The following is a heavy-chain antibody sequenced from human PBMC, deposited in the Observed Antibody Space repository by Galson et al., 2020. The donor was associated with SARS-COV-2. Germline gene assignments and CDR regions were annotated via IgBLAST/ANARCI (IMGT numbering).Heavy chain of an antibody. CDR3: ANWQGAAALGY. V-gene: IGHV3-30*18. J-gene: IGHJ4*02. Sequence: GGSLRLSCAASGFTFSRTGIHWVRQAPGKGLEWVAVISYDGTNKYYADSVKGRFTISRDNSKNLVYLQMNSLRAEDTAVYYCANWQGAAALGYWGQGTLVTVSS. D-gene: IGHD2-15*01. CDR2: ISYDGTNK. CDR1: GFTFSRTG.